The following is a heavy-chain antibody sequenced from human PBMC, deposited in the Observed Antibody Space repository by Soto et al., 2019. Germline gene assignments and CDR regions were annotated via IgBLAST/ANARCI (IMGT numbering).Heavy chain of an antibody. CDR1: GYTFTSYG. Sequence: GASVKVSCKASGYTFTSYGISWVRQAPGQGIEWMGWISAYNGNTNYAQKLQGRVTMTTDTSTSTAYMELRSLRSDDTSVYYCARVSYVDTAMVLDAFDIWGQGTMVTVSS. V-gene: IGHV1-18*01. D-gene: IGHD5-18*01. J-gene: IGHJ3*02. CDR3: ARVSYVDTAMVLDAFDI. CDR2: ISAYNGNT.